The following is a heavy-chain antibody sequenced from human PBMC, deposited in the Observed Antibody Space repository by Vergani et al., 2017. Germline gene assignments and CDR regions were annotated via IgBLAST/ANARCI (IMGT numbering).Heavy chain of an antibody. J-gene: IGHJ3*01. D-gene: IGHD3-10*01. V-gene: IGHV5-51*01. CDR1: GYIFSNFW. CDR2: IYPGDSEV. CDR3: ASGGHGSENGGALQL. Sequence: EKQLVQSGSETKKPGESLKISCQAFGYIFSNFWIGWVRQRPGRGLEWMGIIYPGDSEVKSNPTFRGQVIFSVDTSVNTAYLQGRSLQASETATYFCASGGHGSENGGALQLWGQGTNITVSS.